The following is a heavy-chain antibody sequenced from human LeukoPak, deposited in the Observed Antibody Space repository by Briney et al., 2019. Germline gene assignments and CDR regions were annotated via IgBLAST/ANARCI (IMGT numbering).Heavy chain of an antibody. CDR1: GFSFSTYS. D-gene: IGHD3-22*01. CDR2: ITGSGANT. J-gene: IGHJ4*02. Sequence: GGSLRLSCAGSGFSFSTYSMNWVRQALGKGLEWVSGITGSGANTYYADSVKGRFTNSRDNSKNTLYLRMNSLRAEDTAVYYCYYYDSSGFYPQTKIDYWGQGTLVTVSS. CDR3: YYYDSSGFYPQTKIDY. V-gene: IGHV3-23*01.